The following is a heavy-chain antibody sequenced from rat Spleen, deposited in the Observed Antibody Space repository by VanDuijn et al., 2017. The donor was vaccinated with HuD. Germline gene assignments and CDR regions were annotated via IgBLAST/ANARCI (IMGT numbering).Heavy chain of an antibody. CDR3: TRGGQTVFDY. CDR2: ISYDGSST. CDR1: GFTFSNYG. Sequence: EVQLVESGGGLVQPGRSMKLSCAASGFTFSNYGLAWVRQAPKKGLEWVATISYDGSSTYYRDSVKGRFTISRDNAKSTLYLQMNSLRSEDTATYYCTRGGQTVFDYWGQGVMVTVSS. V-gene: IGHV5-7*01. J-gene: IGHJ2*01.